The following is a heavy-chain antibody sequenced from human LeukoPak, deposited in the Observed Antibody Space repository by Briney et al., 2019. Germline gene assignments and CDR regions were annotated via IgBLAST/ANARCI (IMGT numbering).Heavy chain of an antibody. V-gene: IGHV3-15*01. CDR1: GFTFSNAW. Sequence: GGSLRLSCAASGFTFSNAWMSWVRQAPGKGLEWVGRIKSKTAGGTTDYAAPVKGRFTISRDDSKNTLYLQMNSLKTEDTAVYYCTTDYGSYWGQGTLVTVSS. CDR2: IKSKTAGGTT. D-gene: IGHD4-17*01. CDR3: TTDYGSY. J-gene: IGHJ4*02.